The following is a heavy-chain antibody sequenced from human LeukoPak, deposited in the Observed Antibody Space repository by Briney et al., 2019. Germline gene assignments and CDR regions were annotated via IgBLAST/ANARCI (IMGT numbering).Heavy chain of an antibody. CDR2: IRGSSSHT. CDR1: GFTFSTKA. Sequence: PGGSLRLACPAAGFTFSTKAMSCVRQAPGKGLEWVSGIRGSSSHTRDADFVQGRFTIFRHNSRHPTYLQLNSLRATHPAVYYCAKEYDLASGATAWGFDLWGEGTLVTVSS. D-gene: IGHD1-26*01. V-gene: IGHV3-23*01. J-gene: IGHJ4*02. CDR3: AKEYDLASGATAWGFDL.